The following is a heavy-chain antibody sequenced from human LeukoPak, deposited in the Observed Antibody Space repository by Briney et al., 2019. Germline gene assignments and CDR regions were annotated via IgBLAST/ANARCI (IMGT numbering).Heavy chain of an antibody. CDR2: ISSSSSYI. CDR3: ARDLSGIAGYTYGRGIDY. J-gene: IGHJ4*02. Sequence: PGGSLRLSCAASGFTFSSYSMNWVRQAPGKGLEGVSSISSSSSYIYYADSVKGRFTISRDNAKTSLYLQMNSLRAEDTAVYYCARDLSGIAGYTYGRGIDYWGQGTLVTVSS. CDR1: GFTFSSYS. V-gene: IGHV3-21*01. D-gene: IGHD5-18*01.